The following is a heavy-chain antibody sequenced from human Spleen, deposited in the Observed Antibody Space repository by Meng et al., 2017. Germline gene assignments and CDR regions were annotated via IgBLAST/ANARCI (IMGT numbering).Heavy chain of an antibody. V-gene: IGHV3-48*03. Sequence: GESLKISCVASGFTFSSYEMNWVRQAPGKGLEWVSFISSGGSTIYYADSVRGRFSVYRDNAQNTMYLQMNSLRLEDTAIYYCVRDWGRFQSGWYAWGQGTLVTVSS. D-gene: IGHD6-13*01. CDR3: VRDWGRFQSGWYA. J-gene: IGHJ5*02. CDR1: GFTFSSYE. CDR2: ISSGGSTI.